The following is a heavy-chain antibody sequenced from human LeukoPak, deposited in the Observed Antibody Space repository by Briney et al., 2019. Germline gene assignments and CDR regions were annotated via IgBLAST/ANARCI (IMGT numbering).Heavy chain of an antibody. J-gene: IGHJ4*02. CDR2: IYTSGST. CDR3: ARHGLSTQWFHPFDY. V-gene: IGHV4-61*02. Sequence: PSQTLSLTCTVSGGSISSGSYYWSWIRQPAGKGLEWIGRIYTSGSTNYNPSLKSRVTISVDTSKNQFSLKLSSVTAADTAVYYCARHGLSTQWFHPFDYWGQGTLVTVSS. D-gene: IGHD3-22*01. CDR1: GGSISSGSYY.